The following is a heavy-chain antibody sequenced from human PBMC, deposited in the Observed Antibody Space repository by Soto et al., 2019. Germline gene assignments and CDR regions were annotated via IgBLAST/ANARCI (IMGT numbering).Heavy chain of an antibody. J-gene: IGHJ4*02. D-gene: IGHD5-18*01. Sequence: LRLSCAASGCAFSSYSMNWVRHAPGKGLEWVSSISSSSSYIYYADSVKGRFTISRDNAKNSLYLQMNSLRAEDTAVYYCARSVPAMVPDYWGQGTLVTVSS. V-gene: IGHV3-21*01. CDR2: ISSSSSYI. CDR1: GCAFSSYS. CDR3: ARSVPAMVPDY.